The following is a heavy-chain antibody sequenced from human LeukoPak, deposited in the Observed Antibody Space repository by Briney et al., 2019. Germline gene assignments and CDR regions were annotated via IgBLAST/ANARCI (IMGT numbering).Heavy chain of an antibody. CDR3: VRDNPRCCGVVPANIDDY. CDR2: INTDGSST. J-gene: IGHJ4*02. Sequence: PGGSLRLSCAASGFTFSSYWMHWVRQAPGKGLVWVSRINTDGSSTSYADSVKGRFTISRDNAKNTLYLQMNSLRAEDTAVYYCVRDNPRCCGVVPANIDDYWGRGTLVTVSS. D-gene: IGHD2-15*01. CDR1: GFTFSSYW. V-gene: IGHV3-74*01.